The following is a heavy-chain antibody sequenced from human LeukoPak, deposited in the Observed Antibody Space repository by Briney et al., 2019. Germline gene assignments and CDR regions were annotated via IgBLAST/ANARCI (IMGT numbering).Heavy chain of an antibody. D-gene: IGHD2-15*01. CDR2: ISAYNGNT. CDR3: ARGDIVVVVAATPPNFDY. V-gene: IGHV1-18*01. J-gene: IGHJ4*02. CDR1: GYTFTSYG. Sequence: GASVKVSCKASGYTFTSYGISLVRQAPGQGLEWMGWISAYNGNTNYAQKLQGRVTMTTDTSTSTAYMELRSLRSDDTAVYYCARGDIVVVVAATPPNFDYWGQGTLVTVSS.